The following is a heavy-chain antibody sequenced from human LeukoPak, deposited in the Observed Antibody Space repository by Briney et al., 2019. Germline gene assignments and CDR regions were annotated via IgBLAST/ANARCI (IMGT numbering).Heavy chain of an antibody. D-gene: IGHD2-15*01. V-gene: IGHV3-48*02. CDR3: ARVGAAKGPGMVD. CDR1: GFTFSTYS. Sequence: GGSLRLSCTDSGFTFSTYSMNWVRQAPGKGLEWVSYISTTSVTIYYADSVKGRFTISRDNAKNSLYLQMNSLTDEDTAVYYCARVGAAKGPGMVDWGQGTLVTVSS. CDR2: ISTTSVTI. J-gene: IGHJ4*02.